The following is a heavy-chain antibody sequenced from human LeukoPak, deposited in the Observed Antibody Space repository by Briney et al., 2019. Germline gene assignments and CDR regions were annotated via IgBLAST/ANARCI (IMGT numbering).Heavy chain of an antibody. CDR1: GYTFTDFG. CDR3: ARGLLVGATPWFDP. D-gene: IGHD1-26*01. CDR2: MNPNSGNT. J-gene: IGHJ5*02. Sequence: ASVKVSCKASGYTFTDFGISWVRQATGQGLEWMGWMNPNSGNTGYAQKFQGRVTITRNTSISTAYMELSSLRSEDTAVYYCARGLLVGATPWFDPWGQGTLVTVSS. V-gene: IGHV1-8*03.